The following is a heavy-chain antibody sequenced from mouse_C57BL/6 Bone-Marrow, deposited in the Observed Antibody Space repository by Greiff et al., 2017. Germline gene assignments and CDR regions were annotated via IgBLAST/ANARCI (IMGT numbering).Heavy chain of an antibody. Sequence: EVKLVESGGGLVKPGGSLKLSCAASGFTFSDYGMHWVRQAPEKGLEWVAYISSGSSTIYYADTVKGRFTISRDNAISTLFLQMTSLRSEDSAVYYCARRRAYWGQGTLVTVSA. CDR1: GFTFSDYG. CDR2: ISSGSSTI. V-gene: IGHV5-17*01. J-gene: IGHJ3*01. CDR3: ARRRAY.